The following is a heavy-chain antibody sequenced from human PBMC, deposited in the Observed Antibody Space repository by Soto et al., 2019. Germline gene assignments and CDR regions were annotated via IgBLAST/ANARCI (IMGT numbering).Heavy chain of an antibody. D-gene: IGHD2-21*02. J-gene: IGHJ5*02. CDR3: VRTARQGAVAPHWFDR. Sequence: SETLSLTCTVSGASIRSTDYYWSWIRQAPGKGLEWIGCVYYTGSTYYNPSLMSRLTISVDTSKNQSSLKLTSVTAAETAVYYCVRTARQGAVAPHWFDRWGQGTQVTVSS. CDR1: GASIRSTDYY. V-gene: IGHV4-30-4*01. CDR2: VYYTGST.